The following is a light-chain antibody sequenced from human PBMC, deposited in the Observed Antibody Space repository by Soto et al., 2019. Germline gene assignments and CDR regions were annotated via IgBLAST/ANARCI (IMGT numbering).Light chain of an antibody. CDR3: QPYGSSPQT. CDR1: QSVISNY. V-gene: IGKV3-20*01. CDR2: GAS. J-gene: IGKJ1*01. Sequence: EIVLTQSPGTLSLSPGERATLSCRASQSVISNYLAWYQQKPGQAPSLLIYGASSRATGIPDKFSGSGSGTDFPLTISRLEPEDFAVYYCQPYGSSPQTFGQGTKVDIK.